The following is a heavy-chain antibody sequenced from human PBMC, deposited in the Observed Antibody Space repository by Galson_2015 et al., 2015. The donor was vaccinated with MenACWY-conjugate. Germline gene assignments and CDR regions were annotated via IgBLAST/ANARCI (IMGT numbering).Heavy chain of an antibody. V-gene: IGHV1-24*01. J-gene: IGHJ4*02. D-gene: IGHD5-18*01. CDR1: GYTLTDLS. CDR2: FNPGDGKT. CDR3: AADRRQVRRGWLPY. Sequence: SVKVSCKVSGYTLTDLSMYWVRQAPGKGLEWMGGFNPGDGKTIYAQRFQGRVTMTEDTSTDTAYMELSSLRSEDTAVYYCAADRRQVRRGWLPYWGQETLVTVSS.